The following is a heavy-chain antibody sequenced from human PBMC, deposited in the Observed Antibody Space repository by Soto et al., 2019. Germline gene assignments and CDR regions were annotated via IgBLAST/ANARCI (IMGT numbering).Heavy chain of an antibody. J-gene: IGHJ1*01. CDR2: ISSSSSYI. CDR1: GFTFSSYS. CDR3: VKDESINWYSGHFRH. D-gene: IGHD6-13*01. V-gene: IGHV3-21*04. Sequence: GGSLRLSCAASGFTFSSYSMNWVRQAPGKGLEWVSSISSSSSYIYYADSVKGRFAISRDNAKNSLHLQMNSLRAEDTAFYYCVKDESINWYSGHFRHWGQGTLVTVSS.